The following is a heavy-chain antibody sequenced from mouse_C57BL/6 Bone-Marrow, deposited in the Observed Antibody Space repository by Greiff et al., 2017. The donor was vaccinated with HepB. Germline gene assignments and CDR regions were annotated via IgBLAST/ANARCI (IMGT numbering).Heavy chain of an antibody. J-gene: IGHJ4*01. CDR3: ARENWDAMDY. CDR2: ISYDGSN. V-gene: IGHV3-6*01. Sequence: DVHLVESGPGLVKPSQSLSLTCSVTGYSITSGYYWNWIRQFPGNKLEWMGYISYDGSNNYNPSLKNRISITRDTSKNQFFLKLNSVTTEDTATYYCARENWDAMDYWGQGTSVTVSS. D-gene: IGHD4-1*01. CDR1: GYSITSGYY.